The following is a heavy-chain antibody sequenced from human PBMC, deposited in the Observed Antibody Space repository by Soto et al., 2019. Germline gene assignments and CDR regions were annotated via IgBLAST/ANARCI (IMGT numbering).Heavy chain of an antibody. D-gene: IGHD3-22*01. CDR2: IYYSGST. Sequence: PSETLSLTCTVSGGSISSGDYYWSWIRQPPGKGLEWIGYIYYSGSTYYNPSLKSRVTISVDTSKNQFFLKLSSVTAADTAVYYCARVLVGYYYEYYFDYWGQGTLVTVSS. V-gene: IGHV4-30-4*01. CDR3: ARVLVGYYYEYYFDY. J-gene: IGHJ4*02. CDR1: GGSISSGDYY.